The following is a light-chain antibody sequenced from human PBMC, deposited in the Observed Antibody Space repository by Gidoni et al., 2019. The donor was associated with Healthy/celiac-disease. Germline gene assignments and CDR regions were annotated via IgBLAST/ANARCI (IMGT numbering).Light chain of an antibody. CDR1: QSISSW. J-gene: IGKJ1*01. CDR2: KAS. Sequence: DIQMTQSPSTLSASVGDRVTITCRASQSISSWLDWYQQKPGKAPKLLIYKASSLESGVPSRFSGSGSGTEFTLTISSLQPDDFATYYCQQYNSYSFGQGTKVEIK. CDR3: QQYNSYS. V-gene: IGKV1-5*03.